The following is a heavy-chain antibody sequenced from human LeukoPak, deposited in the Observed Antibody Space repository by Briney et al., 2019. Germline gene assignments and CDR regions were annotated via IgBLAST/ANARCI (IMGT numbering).Heavy chain of an antibody. CDR1: GGFISSSSYY. V-gene: IGHV4-39*01. CDR2: IYYSGST. Sequence: SETLSLMCTVSGGFISSSSYYWGWIRQPPGKGLEWIGSIYYSGSTYYNPSLKSRVTISVDTSKNQFSLKLSSVTAADTAVYYCARLYSSGWYGDYWGQGTLVTVSS. CDR3: ARLYSSGWYGDY. J-gene: IGHJ4*02. D-gene: IGHD6-19*01.